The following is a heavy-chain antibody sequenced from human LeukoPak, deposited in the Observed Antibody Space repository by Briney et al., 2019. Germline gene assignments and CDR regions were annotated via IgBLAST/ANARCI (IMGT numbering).Heavy chain of an antibody. D-gene: IGHD4-23*01. J-gene: IGHJ4*02. CDR2: IIPIFGTA. V-gene: IGHV1-69*05. CDR1: GGTFSSYA. Sequence: GASVKVSCKASGGTFSSYAISWVRQAPGQGLEWMGGIIPIFGTANYAQKFQGRVTITTDESTSTAYMELSSLRSEDTAVYYCAKVPYYGGTAYFDYWGQGTLVTVSS. CDR3: AKVPYYGGTAYFDY.